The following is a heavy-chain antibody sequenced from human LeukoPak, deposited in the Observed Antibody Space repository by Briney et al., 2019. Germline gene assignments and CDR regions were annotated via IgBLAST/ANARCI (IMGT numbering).Heavy chain of an antibody. J-gene: IGHJ4*02. CDR1: GGSISSSSYY. CDR2: IYYSGST. D-gene: IGHD6-19*01. V-gene: IGHV4-39*01. CDR3: ARRFPPSGWYRPYYFDY. Sequence: SETLSLTCTVSGGSISSSSYYWGWIRQPPGKGLEWIGSIYYSGSTYYNPSLKSRVTISVDTSKNQFSLKLSSVTAADTAVYYCARRFPPSGWYRPYYFDYWGQGTLVTVSS.